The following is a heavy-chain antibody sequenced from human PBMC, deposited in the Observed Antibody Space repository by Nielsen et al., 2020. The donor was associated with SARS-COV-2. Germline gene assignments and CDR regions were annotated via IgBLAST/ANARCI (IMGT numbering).Heavy chain of an antibody. D-gene: IGHD4-17*01. Sequence: GESLKISCAASGFSFNNYAINWVRQAPGKGLEWVTVISFDGRNKYYADSVKGRFTISRDNSKNTLYLQMNSLRAEGTAVYYCAKDSMTTVTTFYYWGQGTLVTVSS. J-gene: IGHJ4*02. CDR3: AKDSMTTVTTFYY. CDR1: GFSFNNYA. CDR2: ISFDGRNK. V-gene: IGHV3-30*04.